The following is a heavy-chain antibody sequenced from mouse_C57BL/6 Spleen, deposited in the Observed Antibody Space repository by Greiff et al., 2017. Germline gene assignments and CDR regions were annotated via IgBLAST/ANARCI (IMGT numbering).Heavy chain of an antibody. CDR2: ISYDGSN. CDR3: ARDPYYYGSSYVRYFDV. CDR1: GYSITSGYY. Sequence: DVHLVESGPGLVKPSQSLSLTCSVTGYSITSGYYWNWIRQFPGNKLEWMGYISYDGSNNYNPSLKNRISITRDTSKNQFFLKLNSVTTEDTATYYCARDPYYYGSSYVRYFDVWGTGTTVTVSS. V-gene: IGHV3-6*01. D-gene: IGHD1-1*01. J-gene: IGHJ1*03.